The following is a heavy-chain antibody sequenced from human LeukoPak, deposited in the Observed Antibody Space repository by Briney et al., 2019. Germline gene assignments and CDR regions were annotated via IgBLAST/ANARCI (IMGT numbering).Heavy chain of an antibody. CDR3: ARDRGSREDGMDV. V-gene: IGHV3-33*01. CDR1: GFIFSTYG. Sequence: PGRSLRLSCAASGFIFSTYGMHWVRQAPGKGLEWVAVIWDDGSNKNYADSVKGRVTISRDNSQNTLHLQMNSLRAEDTAIYYCARDRGSREDGMDVWGQGTTVTVSS. D-gene: IGHD1-26*01. J-gene: IGHJ6*02. CDR2: IWDDGSNK.